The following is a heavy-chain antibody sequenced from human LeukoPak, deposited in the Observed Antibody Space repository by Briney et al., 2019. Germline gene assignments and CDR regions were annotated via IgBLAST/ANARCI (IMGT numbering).Heavy chain of an antibody. CDR1: GFTFSSYA. CDR3: AKELHGSGNYAFDY. J-gene: IGHJ4*02. D-gene: IGHD3-10*01. CDR2: VSVYGGTT. Sequence: GGSLRLSCAASGFTFSSYAMSWVRQAPGKGLEWVSTVSVYGGTTYYADSVKGRFTISRDNSKNTLYLQMNSLRPEDAAVYFCAKELHGSGNYAFDYWGQGTLVTVST. V-gene: IGHV3-23*01.